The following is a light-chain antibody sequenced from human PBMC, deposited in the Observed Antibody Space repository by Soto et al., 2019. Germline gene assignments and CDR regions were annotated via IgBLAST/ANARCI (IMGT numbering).Light chain of an antibody. V-gene: IGKV3-15*01. Sequence: EIVMTQSPATLSVSPGERATLSCRASQSVSINLAWYQQKPGQAPRLLIYGASTRATGIPARFSASGSGTDFTLTISDVQPEDFATYYCHQSYTIPFTFGQGTRLEIK. CDR1: QSVSIN. CDR2: GAS. CDR3: HQSYTIPFT. J-gene: IGKJ5*01.